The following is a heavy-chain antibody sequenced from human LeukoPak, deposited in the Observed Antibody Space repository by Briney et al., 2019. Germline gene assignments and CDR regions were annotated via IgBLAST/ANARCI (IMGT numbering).Heavy chain of an antibody. CDR3: ATTFSGSYPEIDY. V-gene: IGHV1-2*02. J-gene: IGHJ4*02. CDR2: PNPSTGAT. CDR1: GYSFTGYF. D-gene: IGHD6-19*01. Sequence: ASVTVSCKASGYSFTGYFIHWVRQAPGQGLEWMGRPNPSTGATNYAQTFQGRVTMTRDTSIDTAYMEVSALSSDDTAVYYCATTFSGSYPEIDYWGQGTLVTVSS.